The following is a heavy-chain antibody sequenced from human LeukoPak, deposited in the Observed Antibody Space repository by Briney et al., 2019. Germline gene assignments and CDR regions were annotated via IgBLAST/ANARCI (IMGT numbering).Heavy chain of an antibody. J-gene: IGHJ6*03. CDR3: AKDDVPAGPAAVLEAPPYSYLDV. CDR2: IRNDGSDK. D-gene: IGHD2-2*01. CDR1: EFIFSNFG. V-gene: IGHV3-30*02. Sequence: GGSLRVSCTPSEFIFSNFGMHWVRQAPGKGLEWRAFIRNDGSDKYYAESVRGRFTISRDNAKSTLSLQMNSLRSDDTALYFCAKDDVPAGPAAVLEAPPYSYLDVWGKGTAVIVSS.